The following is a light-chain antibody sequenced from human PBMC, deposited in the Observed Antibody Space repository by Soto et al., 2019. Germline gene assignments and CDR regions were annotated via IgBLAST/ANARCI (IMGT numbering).Light chain of an antibody. CDR3: SSYTDTDNFVI. CDR2: EVN. Sequence: QSALTQPPSASGSPGQSVTISCTGTSSDVGRHNYVSWYQQHPGKAPKLLIFEVNKRPSGVPDRFSASTSGITASLTVSGLQPEDEAAYYCSSYTDTDNFVIFGGGTKLTAL. J-gene: IGLJ2*01. CDR1: SSDVGRHNY. V-gene: IGLV2-8*01.